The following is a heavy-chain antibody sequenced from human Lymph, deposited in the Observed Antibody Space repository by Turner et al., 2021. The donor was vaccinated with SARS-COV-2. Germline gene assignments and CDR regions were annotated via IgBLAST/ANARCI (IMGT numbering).Heavy chain of an antibody. CDR3: ARGRLDSFGGGYYSWFDP. J-gene: IGHJ5*02. V-gene: IGHV1-69*04. CDR1: GGTFSSYA. D-gene: IGHD1-26*01. Sequence: QVQRVQSGAEVKKPGSSVKVSCKASGGTFSSYAINWVRQAPGQGLEWMGRIIPILGIANYAQKVQGRVTITADKSTSTAYMELSSLRSEDTDVYYCARGRLDSFGGGYYSWFDPWGQGTLVTVSS. CDR2: IIPILGIA.